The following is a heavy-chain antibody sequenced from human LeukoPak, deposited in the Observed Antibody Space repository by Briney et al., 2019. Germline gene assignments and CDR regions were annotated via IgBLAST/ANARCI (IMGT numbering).Heavy chain of an antibody. V-gene: IGHV7-4-1*02. CDR2: INTNTGNP. CDR3: ARGFIVVVPAAIDWFDP. CDR1: GYTFTSYA. D-gene: IGHD2-2*01. J-gene: IGHJ5*02. Sequence: GASVKVSCKASGYTFTSYAMNWVRQAPGQGLEWMGWINTNTGNPTYAQGFTGRFVFSLDTSVSTAYLQISSLKAEDTAVYYCARGFIVVVPAAIDWFDPWGQGTLVTVSS.